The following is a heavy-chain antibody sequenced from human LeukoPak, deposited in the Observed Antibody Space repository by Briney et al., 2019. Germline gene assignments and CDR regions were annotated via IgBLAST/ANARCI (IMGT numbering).Heavy chain of an antibody. CDR3: AKALDYWYFDY. D-gene: IGHD2/OR15-2a*01. J-gene: IGHJ4*02. CDR2: ISSGSTYT. V-gene: IGHV3-11*05. CDR1: GFTFSDHY. Sequence: GGSLRLSCEVSGFTFSDHYMSWIRQAPGKRLEWVSYISSGSTYTNYADSVKGRFTISRDNSKNTLYLQVNSLRAEDTAVYYCAKALDYWYFDYWGQGTLVTVSS.